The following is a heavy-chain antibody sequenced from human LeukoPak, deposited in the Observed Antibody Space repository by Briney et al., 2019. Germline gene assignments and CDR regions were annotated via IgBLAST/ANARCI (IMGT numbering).Heavy chain of an antibody. V-gene: IGHV4-34*01. J-gene: IGHJ4*02. D-gene: IGHD3-22*01. CDR2: INHSGST. CDR1: GGSSSGYY. CDR3: ASRDSSGYWFDY. Sequence: SETLSLTCAVYGGSSSGYYWSWIRQPPGKGLEWIGEINHSGSTNYNPSLKSRVTISVDTSKNQFSLKLSSVTAADTAVYYCASRDSSGYWFDYWGQGTLVTVSS.